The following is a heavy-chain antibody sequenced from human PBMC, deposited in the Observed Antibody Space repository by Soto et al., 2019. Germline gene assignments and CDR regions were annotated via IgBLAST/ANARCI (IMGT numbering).Heavy chain of an antibody. CDR2: ISAYIGNT. V-gene: IGHV1-18*01. Sequence: QVQLVQSGAEVKKPGASVKVSCKASGYTFTSYGISWVRQAPGQGLEWMGWISAYIGNTNYAQKLQGRVTMTTDTSMSTAYMELRSLRSDDTAVYYCARDRFGDYVWGNYRTGGYFDYWGQGTLVTVSS. CDR1: GYTFTSYG. CDR3: ARDRFGDYVWGNYRTGGYFDY. D-gene: IGHD3-16*02. J-gene: IGHJ4*02.